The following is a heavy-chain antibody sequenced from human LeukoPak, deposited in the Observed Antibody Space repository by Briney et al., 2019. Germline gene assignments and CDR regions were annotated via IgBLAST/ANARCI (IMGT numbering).Heavy chain of an antibody. D-gene: IGHD3-10*01. CDR2: INHSGST. J-gene: IGHJ6*02. CDR3: AKGYGSGSYYRLSKYYYYGMDV. Sequence: PSETLSLTCAVYGGSFSGYYWSWIRQPPGKGLEWIGEINHSGSTNYNPSLKSRVTISVDTSKNQFSLKLSSVTAADTAVYYCAKGYGSGSYYRLSKYYYYGMDVWGQGTTVTVSS. CDR1: GGSFSGYY. V-gene: IGHV4-34*01.